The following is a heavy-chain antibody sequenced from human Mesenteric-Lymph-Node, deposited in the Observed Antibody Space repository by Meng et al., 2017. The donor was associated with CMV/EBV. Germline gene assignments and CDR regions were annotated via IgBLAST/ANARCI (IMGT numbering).Heavy chain of an antibody. J-gene: IGHJ3*02. V-gene: IGHV1-2*02. Sequence: ASVKVSCKASGYTFTGYYMHWVRQAPGQGLEWMGWINPNSGGTNYAQKFQGRVTMTRDTSISTAYMELSRLRSDDTAVYYCARATRYCSGGSCGSWAFDIWGQGTMVTVSS. CDR1: GYTFTGYY. CDR3: ARATRYCSGGSCGSWAFDI. D-gene: IGHD2-15*01. CDR2: INPNSGGT.